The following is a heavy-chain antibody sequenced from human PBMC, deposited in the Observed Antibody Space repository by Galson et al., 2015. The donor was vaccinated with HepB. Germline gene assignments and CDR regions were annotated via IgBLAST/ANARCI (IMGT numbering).Heavy chain of an antibody. CDR3: ARGGRTYKYGSLSYSGMDV. D-gene: IGHD5-18*01. CDR2: IYHTGST. J-gene: IGHJ6*02. V-gene: IGHV4-30-2*01. CDR1: GGSISSGGYS. Sequence: TLSLTCAVSGGSISSGGYSWSWIRQPPGRGLEGIGYIYHTGSTYYNPSLKSRVTISVDRSKNQFSVKLTSVTAADSAVYYCARGGRTYKYGSLSYSGMDVWGQGTTVTASS.